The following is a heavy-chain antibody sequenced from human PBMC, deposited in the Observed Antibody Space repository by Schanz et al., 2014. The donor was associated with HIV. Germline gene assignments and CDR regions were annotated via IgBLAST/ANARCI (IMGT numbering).Heavy chain of an antibody. J-gene: IGHJ6*02. CDR2: VGYGGDNT. Sequence: EVQLVESGGDLVKPGGSLRLSCAASGFTFSSYAMSWVRLAPGKGLEWVSTVGYGGDNTYYADSVEGRFTISRDNSKNTLYLQMNSLRAEDTAVYYCAKDLGSSGWYENYYGMDVWGQGTTVTVSS. CDR1: GFTFSSYA. CDR3: AKDLGSSGWYENYYGMDV. V-gene: IGHV3-23*04. D-gene: IGHD6-19*01.